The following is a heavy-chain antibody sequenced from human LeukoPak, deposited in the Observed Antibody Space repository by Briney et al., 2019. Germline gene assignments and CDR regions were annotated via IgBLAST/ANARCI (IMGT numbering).Heavy chain of an antibody. J-gene: IGHJ3*01. CDR1: GGSISSHY. CDR2: IYNSGST. CDR3: ARDDYGVFDAFDV. D-gene: IGHD3-16*01. Sequence: SETLSLTCTVSGGSISSHYWSWIRQPPGKGLEWIGYIYNSGSTNYNPSLKSRVTISLDTSKNQFSLHLTSVAAADTAVYFCARDDYGVFDAFDVWGQGTVVTVSS. V-gene: IGHV4-59*08.